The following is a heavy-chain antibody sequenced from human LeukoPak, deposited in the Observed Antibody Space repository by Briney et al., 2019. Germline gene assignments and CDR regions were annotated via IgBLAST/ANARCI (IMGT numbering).Heavy chain of an antibody. CDR2: ISGSGGST. V-gene: IGHV3-23*01. Sequence: GGSLRLSCAASGFTFSSYAMSWVRQAPGKGMEWVSAISGSGGSTYYADSVKGRFTISRDNSKNTLYLQMNSLRAEDTAVYYCAKAMPFVVVPAALFDYWGQGTLVTVSS. D-gene: IGHD2-2*01. CDR3: AKAMPFVVVPAALFDY. J-gene: IGHJ4*02. CDR1: GFTFSSYA.